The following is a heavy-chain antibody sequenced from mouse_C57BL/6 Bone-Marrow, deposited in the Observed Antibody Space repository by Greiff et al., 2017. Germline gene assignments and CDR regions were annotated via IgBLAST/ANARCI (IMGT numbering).Heavy chain of an antibody. CDR1: GYTFTSYW. Sequence: QVQLQQPGAELVKPGASVKLSCKASGYTFTSYWMHWVKQRPGQGLEWIGMIHPNSGSTNYNEKFKSKATLTVDKSSSTAYMQLSSLTSEDSAVYYCARERGYYYGSSWEFAYWGQGTLVTVSA. J-gene: IGHJ3*01. CDR2: IHPNSGST. CDR3: ARERGYYYGSSWEFAY. D-gene: IGHD1-1*01. V-gene: IGHV1-64*01.